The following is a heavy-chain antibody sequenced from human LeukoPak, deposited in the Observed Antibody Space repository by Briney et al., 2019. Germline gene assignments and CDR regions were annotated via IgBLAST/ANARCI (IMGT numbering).Heavy chain of an antibody. J-gene: IGHJ5*02. CDR3: ARGGDNNWFDP. D-gene: IGHD2-21*02. Sequence: GGSLRLSCAASGFTSSSYGMHWVRQAPGKGLEWVAVIWYDGSNKYYADSVKGRFTISRDNSKNTLYLQMNSLRAEDTAVYYCARGGDNNWFDPWGQGTLVTVSS. V-gene: IGHV3-33*01. CDR2: IWYDGSNK. CDR1: GFTSSSYG.